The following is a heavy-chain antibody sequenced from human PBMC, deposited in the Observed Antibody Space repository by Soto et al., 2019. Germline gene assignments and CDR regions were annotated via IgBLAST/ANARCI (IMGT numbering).Heavy chain of an antibody. V-gene: IGHV3-7*01. CDR3: ARVYPGSGWPYHYYGMDV. D-gene: IGHD6-19*01. Sequence: EVQLVESGGGLVQPGGFLRLSCVASGFTFSSYWMSWVRQAPGKGLEWVANIKQDGSEKYYVDSVKDRFTISRDNAKNSLYLQMNSLRAEDSAVYYCARVYPGSGWPYHYYGMDVWGQGTTVTVSS. CDR2: IKQDGSEK. J-gene: IGHJ6*02. CDR1: GFTFSSYW.